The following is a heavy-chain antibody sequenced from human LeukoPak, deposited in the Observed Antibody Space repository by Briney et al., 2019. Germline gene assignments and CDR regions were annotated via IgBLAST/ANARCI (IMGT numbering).Heavy chain of an antibody. D-gene: IGHD3-22*01. CDR2: VYPGDSGT. CDR3: TRNYDSSGYADF. CDR1: GYNFATYW. V-gene: IGHV5-51*01. J-gene: IGHJ4*01. Sequence: GESLRISCKGSGYNFATYWIGWVRQMPGKGLEWMGIVYPGDSGTIYSPSFQGQVTFSVDKSISTAYLQWSSLKASDTAMYYCTRNYDSSGYADFWGQGTLVTVSS.